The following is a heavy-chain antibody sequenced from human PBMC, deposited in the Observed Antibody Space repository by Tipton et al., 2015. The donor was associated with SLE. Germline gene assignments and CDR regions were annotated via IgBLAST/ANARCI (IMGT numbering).Heavy chain of an antibody. V-gene: IGHV3-49*04. Sequence: SLRLSCAKSGFPYRDYAMSWVRQAPGKGLEWVGFIRSEAYGGTTDYAASVKGRFTISKDKSTNIDYLQMDNLKSEDTAVYYCAIPGPLYSGTYSNYIDHWGQGTLVTVSS. CDR3: AIPGPLYSGTYSNYIDH. D-gene: IGHD1-26*01. CDR1: GFPYRDYA. J-gene: IGHJ4*02. CDR2: IRSEAYGGTT.